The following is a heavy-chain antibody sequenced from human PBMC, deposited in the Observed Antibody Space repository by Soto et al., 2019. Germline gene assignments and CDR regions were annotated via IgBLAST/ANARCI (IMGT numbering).Heavy chain of an antibody. J-gene: IGHJ6*03. D-gene: IGHD6-6*01. V-gene: IGHV1-8*01. CDR1: GYTFTSYD. Sequence: VKVSCKASGYTFTSYDINWVRQATGQGLEWMGWMNPNSGNTGYAQKFQGRVTMTRNTSISTAYMELSSLRSEDTAVYYCARGSIAARLYYYMDVWGKRTTVTVSS. CDR3: ARGSIAARLYYYMDV. CDR2: MNPNSGNT.